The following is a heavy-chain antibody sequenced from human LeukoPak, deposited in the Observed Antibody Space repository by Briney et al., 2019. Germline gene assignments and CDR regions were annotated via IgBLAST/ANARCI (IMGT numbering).Heavy chain of an antibody. CDR3: ASTYDSSGYSAFDI. V-gene: IGHV1-18*01. J-gene: IGHJ3*02. Sequence: ASVKVSCKASGYTFTSYGISWVRQAPGQGLEWMGGISAYNGNTNYAQKLQGRVTMTTDTSTSTAYMELRSLRSDDTAVYYCASTYDSSGYSAFDIWGQGTMVTVSS. CDR1: GYTFTSYG. D-gene: IGHD3-22*01. CDR2: ISAYNGNT.